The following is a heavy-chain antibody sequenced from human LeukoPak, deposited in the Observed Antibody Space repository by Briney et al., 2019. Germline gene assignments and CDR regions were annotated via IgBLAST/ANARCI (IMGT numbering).Heavy chain of an antibody. Sequence: GGSLRLSCAASGFTFDDYAMHWVRQAPGKGLEWVSLISGDGGSTYYADSVKGRFTISRDNSKNSLYLQMNSPRTEDTALYYCAKGYCSSTSCLAFDYWGQGTLVTVSS. CDR3: AKGYCSSTSCLAFDY. D-gene: IGHD2-2*01. CDR1: GFTFDDYA. V-gene: IGHV3-43*02. CDR2: ISGDGGST. J-gene: IGHJ4*02.